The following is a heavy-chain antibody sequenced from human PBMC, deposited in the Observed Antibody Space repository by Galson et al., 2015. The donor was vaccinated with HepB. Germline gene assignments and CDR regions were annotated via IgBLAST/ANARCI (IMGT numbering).Heavy chain of an antibody. CDR1: GYTFTSYG. D-gene: IGHD6-19*01. V-gene: IGHV1-18*01. CDR3: ARVYNSGWYGHFDS. CDR2: ISSYIGHT. J-gene: IGHJ4*02. Sequence: SVKVSCKAYGYTFTSYGISWVRQAPGQGLQWMGWISSYIGHTNYPQHLQGRVTMTTDTSTSTAYMDLRSLRSDDTAVYYCARVYNSGWYGHFDSWGQGALVTVSS.